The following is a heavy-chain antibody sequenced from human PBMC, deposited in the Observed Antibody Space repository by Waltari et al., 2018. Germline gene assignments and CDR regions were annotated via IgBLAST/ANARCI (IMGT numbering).Heavy chain of an antibody. V-gene: IGHV3-7*01. Sequence: EVQVVESGGGLVQPGGSLRPRGAAPGLTLSDSGRTWVRRAPGQGLEWVANIKTDGSETYYVDSVKGRFTISRDNTKNSLYLQMSSLRAEDTAVYYCAIGGVETSWYWRYWGQGTLVTVSS. J-gene: IGHJ4*02. CDR3: AIGGVETSWYWRY. D-gene: IGHD6-13*01. CDR1: GLTLSDSG. CDR2: IKTDGSET.